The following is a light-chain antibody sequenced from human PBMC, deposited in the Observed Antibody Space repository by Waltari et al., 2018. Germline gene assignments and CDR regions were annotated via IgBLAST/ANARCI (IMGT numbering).Light chain of an antibody. J-gene: IGLJ2*01. Sequence: QSALTQPASVSGSPGQSITISCTGTSSDVGGYNSVSWYQQHPGKAPKLMICDVSQRPSGVSNRVSGARSGNTASLTISGRQAADEAHYYCSSYTSSSTFSVVFGGGTKLTVL. CDR1: SSDVGGYNS. V-gene: IGLV2-14*03. CDR2: DVS. CDR3: SSYTSSSTFSVV.